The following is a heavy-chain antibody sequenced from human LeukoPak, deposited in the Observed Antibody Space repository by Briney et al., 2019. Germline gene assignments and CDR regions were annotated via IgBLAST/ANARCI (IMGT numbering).Heavy chain of an antibody. V-gene: IGHV1-2*02. CDR1: GYTFTGYY. CDR3: ARASREAYSSSWFDY. D-gene: IGHD6-13*01. CDR2: INPNSGGT. J-gene: IGHJ4*02. Sequence: ASVKVSCKASGYTFTGYYMHWVRQAPGQGLEWMGWINPNSGGTNYAQKFQGRATMTRDTSISTAYMELSRLRSDDTAVYYCARASREAYSSSWFDYWGQGTLVTVSS.